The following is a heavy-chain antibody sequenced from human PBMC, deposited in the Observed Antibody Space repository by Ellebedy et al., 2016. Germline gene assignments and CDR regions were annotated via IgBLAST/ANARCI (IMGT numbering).Heavy chain of an antibody. V-gene: IGHV4-34*01. CDR2: INHSGST. Sequence: SETLSLTXAVYGGSFSGYYWSWIRQPPGKGLEWIGEINHSGSTNYNPSLKSRVTISVDTSKNQFSLKLSSVTAADTAVYYCARSSGLRLGELAFDIWGQGTMVTVSS. CDR3: ARSSGLRLGELAFDI. J-gene: IGHJ3*02. CDR1: GGSFSGYY. D-gene: IGHD3-16*01.